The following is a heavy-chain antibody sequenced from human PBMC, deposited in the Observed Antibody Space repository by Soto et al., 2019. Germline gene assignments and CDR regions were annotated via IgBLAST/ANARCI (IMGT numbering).Heavy chain of an antibody. D-gene: IGHD3-10*01. J-gene: IGHJ5*02. Sequence: SVKVSCKASGGTFSSYTISWVRQAPGQGLEWMGRIIPILGIANYAQKLQGRVTITADKSTSTAYMELSSLRSEDTAVYYCARDVMLRITMVRGVTNWFDPWG. CDR2: IIPILGIA. CDR1: GGTFSSYT. CDR3: ARDVMLRITMVRGVTNWFDP. V-gene: IGHV1-69*04.